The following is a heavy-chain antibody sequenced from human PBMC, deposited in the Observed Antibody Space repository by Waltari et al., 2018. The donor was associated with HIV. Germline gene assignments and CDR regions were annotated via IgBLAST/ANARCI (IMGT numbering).Heavy chain of an antibody. CDR2: ISRSGSTI. V-gene: IGHV3-48*03. CDR1: GFTSSSYE. D-gene: IGHD3-10*01. J-gene: IGHJ3*02. CDR3: ARAHITMIRGGNAFDI. Sequence: EVQLVESGGGLVQPGGSLRLSCAASGFTSSSYEMHWVRQAPGKGLEWVSYISRSGSTIHYADSVKGRFTISRDNAKNSLYLRMNSLRAEDTAVYYCARAHITMIRGGNAFDIWGQGTMVTVSS.